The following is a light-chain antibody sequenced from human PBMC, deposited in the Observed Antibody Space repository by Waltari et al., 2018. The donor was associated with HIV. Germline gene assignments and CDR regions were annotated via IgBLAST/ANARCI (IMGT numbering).Light chain of an antibody. Sequence: QSVLTQPPSVSAAPGQKVTISCSGSTSNIGNDYVSWYQHVPGAAPRLLIYDNNKRPSGIPDRFSGSRPGTSATLGITGLQTGDEAHYYCGTWDRSLSAAVFGGGTKLTVL. J-gene: IGLJ3*02. CDR1: TSNIGNDY. CDR3: GTWDRSLSAAV. CDR2: DNN. V-gene: IGLV1-51*01.